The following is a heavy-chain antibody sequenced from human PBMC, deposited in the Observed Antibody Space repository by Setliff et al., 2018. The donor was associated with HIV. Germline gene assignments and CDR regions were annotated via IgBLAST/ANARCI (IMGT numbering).Heavy chain of an antibody. V-gene: IGHV4-34*01. J-gene: IGHJ6*03. D-gene: IGHD2-15*01. CDR3: ARNSSLGRYYYYYMDV. Sequence: PSETLSLTCAVYGGSFSGYYWSWIRQPPGKGLEWIGEIHHSGSTNYNPSLKSRVTVSVDTSKNQFSLNLNSVTAADTAVYYCARNSSLGRYYYYYMDVWGKGTTVTVSS. CDR2: IHHSGST. CDR1: GGSFSGYY.